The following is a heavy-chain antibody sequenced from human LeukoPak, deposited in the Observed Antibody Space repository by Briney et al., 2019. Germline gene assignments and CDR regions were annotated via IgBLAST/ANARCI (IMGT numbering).Heavy chain of an antibody. Sequence: SETLSLTCTVSGDSISSSDYYWGWIRQPPGKGLEWIGCIYYSGSTYYTPSLKSRVTISVDTSKTQFSLKLSSVTAADTAVYYCARWDIVVVPAAGNWFDPWGQGTLVTVSS. CDR2: IYYSGST. V-gene: IGHV4-39*01. CDR1: GDSISSSDYY. CDR3: ARWDIVVVPAAGNWFDP. D-gene: IGHD2-2*01. J-gene: IGHJ5*02.